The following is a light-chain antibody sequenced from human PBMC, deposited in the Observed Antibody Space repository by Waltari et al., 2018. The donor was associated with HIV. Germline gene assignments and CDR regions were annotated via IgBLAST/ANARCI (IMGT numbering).Light chain of an antibody. CDR1: SSAYGSYHL. CDR3: CSYAGSSTFYV. J-gene: IGLJ1*01. CDR2: EVT. Sequence: QSTLTQTAPESGSPRQSITIYCTGTSSAYGSYHLVAWYQQPPGKAPKLMIYEVTKRPSGVSNRFSGSKSGNTAFLTISGLQAEDEADYYCCSYAGSSTFYVFGTGTKVTVL. V-gene: IGLV2-23*02.